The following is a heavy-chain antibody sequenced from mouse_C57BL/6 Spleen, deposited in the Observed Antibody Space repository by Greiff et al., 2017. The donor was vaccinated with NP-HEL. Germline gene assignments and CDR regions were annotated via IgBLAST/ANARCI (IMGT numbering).Heavy chain of an antibody. J-gene: IGHJ4*01. Sequence: QVQLKESGPELVKPGASVKISCKASGYAFSSSWMNWVKQRPGKGLEWIGRIYPGDGDTNYNGKFKGKATLTADKSSSTAYMQLSSLTSEDSAVYFCARNYYGRAMDYWGQGTSVTVSS. CDR1: GYAFSSSW. V-gene: IGHV1-82*01. D-gene: IGHD1-1*01. CDR3: ARNYYGRAMDY. CDR2: IYPGDGDT.